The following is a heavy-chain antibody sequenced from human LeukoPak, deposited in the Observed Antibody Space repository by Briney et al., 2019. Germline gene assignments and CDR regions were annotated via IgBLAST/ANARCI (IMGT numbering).Heavy chain of an antibody. Sequence: SETLSLTCTVSGGTISSYYRSWIRQPPGKGLEWIGYIYYSGSTNYNPSLKSRVTISVDTSKNQFSLNLSSMTAADTAVYYCARATWRGTNNRDAFGIWGLGTVVTVSS. CDR1: GGTISSYY. CDR2: IYYSGST. J-gene: IGHJ3*02. D-gene: IGHD2-8*01. V-gene: IGHV4-59*12. CDR3: ARATWRGTNNRDAFGI.